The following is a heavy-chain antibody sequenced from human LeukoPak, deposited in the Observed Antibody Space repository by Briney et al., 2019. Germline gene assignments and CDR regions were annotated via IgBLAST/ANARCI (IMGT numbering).Heavy chain of an antibody. CDR2: ISPSGGST. V-gene: IGHV1-46*01. D-gene: IGHD5-12*01. CDR3: ARDVDSGYDFDY. J-gene: IGHJ4*02. Sequence: ASVTVSFKAFGYTFTSNYMHWVRQAPGQGPEWMGVISPSGGSTTYAQKFQGRVTLTRDMSTSTDYLELSSLRSEDTAVYYCARDVDSGYDFDYWGQGTLVTVSS. CDR1: GYTFTSNY.